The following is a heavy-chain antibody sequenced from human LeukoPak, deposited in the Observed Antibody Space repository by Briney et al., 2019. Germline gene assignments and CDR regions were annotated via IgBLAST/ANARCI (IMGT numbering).Heavy chain of an antibody. CDR2: ISSSGSTI. CDR1: GFTFSSYE. J-gene: IGHJ4*02. Sequence: GGSLRHSCAASGFTFSSYEMNWVRQAPGKGLEWVSYISSSGSTIYYADSVKGRFTISRDNAKNSLYLQMNSLRAEDTAVYYCARDRLWFGELLPFDYWGQGTLVTVSS. V-gene: IGHV3-48*03. D-gene: IGHD3-10*01. CDR3: ARDRLWFGELLPFDY.